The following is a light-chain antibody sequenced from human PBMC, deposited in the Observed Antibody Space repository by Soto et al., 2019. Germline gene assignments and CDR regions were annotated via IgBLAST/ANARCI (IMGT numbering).Light chain of an antibody. CDR3: SSYTSSSPPYVV. V-gene: IGLV2-14*01. J-gene: IGLJ2*01. Sequence: QSVLTQPASVSGSPGQSITISCTGTISDVGGYNYVSWYQQHPGKAPKLMIYEFSNRPSGVSNRFSGSKSGNTAALTISGLQAEDEADYYCSSYTSSSPPYVVFGGGTKVTVL. CDR2: EFS. CDR1: ISDVGGYNY.